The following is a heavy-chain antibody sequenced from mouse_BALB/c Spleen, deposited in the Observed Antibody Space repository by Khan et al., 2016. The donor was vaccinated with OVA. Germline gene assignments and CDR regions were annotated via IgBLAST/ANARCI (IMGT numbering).Heavy chain of an antibody. CDR2: ISSGGST. D-gene: IGHD1-1*01. Sequence: VQLKESGGGLVKPGGSLKLSCAASGFTFSSYAMSWVRQTPEKRLEWVASISSGGSTYYPDSVKGRFTISRDNARNILYLQMSSLRSEDTAMYYCARGSSYFDYWGQGTTLTVSS. J-gene: IGHJ2*01. V-gene: IGHV5-6-5*01. CDR1: GFTFSSYA. CDR3: ARGSSYFDY.